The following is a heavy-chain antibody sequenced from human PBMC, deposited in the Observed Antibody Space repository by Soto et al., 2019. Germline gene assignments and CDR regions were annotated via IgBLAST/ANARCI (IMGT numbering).Heavy chain of an antibody. J-gene: IGHJ4*02. CDR2: IYSGGST. CDR3: ARVRGHDQYYLDY. V-gene: IGHV3-66*01. D-gene: IGHD3-10*01. CDR1: GVPVSSNY. Sequence: PGGSLRLSCASSGVPVSSNYMSWVRQAPGKGLEWVSVIYSGGSTYYADSVKGRFTISRDNSKNTLYLQMNSLRAEDTAVYYCARVRGHDQYYLDYWGQGTLVTVSS.